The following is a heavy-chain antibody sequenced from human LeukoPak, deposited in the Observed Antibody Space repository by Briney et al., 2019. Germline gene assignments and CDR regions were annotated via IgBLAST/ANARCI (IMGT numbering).Heavy chain of an antibody. Sequence: GEPLKISCKGSGYSFTTYWIGWVRQMPGKGLEWMGIIYPGDSDTRYSPSFQGQVTFSADKSISTAYLQWDSLRASDTAMYYCASSRYYYDSSGHLFHYWGQGTLVTVSS. CDR2: IYPGDSDT. CDR3: ASSRYYYDSSGHLFHY. D-gene: IGHD3-22*01. CDR1: GYSFTTYW. J-gene: IGHJ4*02. V-gene: IGHV5-51*01.